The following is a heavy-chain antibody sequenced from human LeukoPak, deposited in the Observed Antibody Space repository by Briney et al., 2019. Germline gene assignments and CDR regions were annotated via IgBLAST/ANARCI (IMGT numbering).Heavy chain of an antibody. CDR2: IYYSGCT. CDR3: ARWDYDFWSGYPSDY. J-gene: IGHJ4*02. CDR1: GGSISSSSYY. V-gene: IGHV4-39*07. D-gene: IGHD3-3*01. Sequence: SETLSLTCTVSGGSISSSSYYWGWIRQPPGKGLEWIGSIYYSGCTYYNPPLKSRVTISVDTSKNQFSLKLSSVTAADTAVYYCARWDYDFWSGYPSDYWAQGTLVTVSS.